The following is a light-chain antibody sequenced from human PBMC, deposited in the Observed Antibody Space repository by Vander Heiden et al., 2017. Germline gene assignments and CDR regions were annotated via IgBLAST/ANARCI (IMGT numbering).Light chain of an antibody. CDR3: TLYTSMTTVV. J-gene: IGLJ2*01. V-gene: IGLV2-18*01. CDR1: GSDVATYDR. CDR2: EVF. Sequence: QPALTQPPSVSGSPGQSVTITCTGSGSDVATYDRVSWYRQAPGTAPKLIIYEVFSRASGVPNRFSGSKSGNTASLTISGLQAEDEADYYCTLYTSMTTVVFGGGTKLSVL.